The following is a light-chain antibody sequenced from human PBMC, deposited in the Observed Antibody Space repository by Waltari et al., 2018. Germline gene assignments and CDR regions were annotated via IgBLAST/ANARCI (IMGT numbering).Light chain of an antibody. CDR2: DPS. Sequence: QAVVTQAPSVTTSPGGTVTLTCGPRTGAITSSHYPYWFQQKPGQAPRTLVYDPSNKHSWTPARFSGSVVGGKAALTLSGAQPEDEAEYYCLLHYSGPRVFGGGTKVTVL. J-gene: IGLJ2*01. CDR1: TGAITSSHY. CDR3: LLHYSGPRV. V-gene: IGLV7-46*01.